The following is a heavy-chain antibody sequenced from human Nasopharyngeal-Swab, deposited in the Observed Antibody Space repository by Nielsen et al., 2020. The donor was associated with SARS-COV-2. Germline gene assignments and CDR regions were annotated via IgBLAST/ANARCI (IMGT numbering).Heavy chain of an antibody. J-gene: IGHJ5*02. Sequence: RQAPGKGLEWIGYIYYSGSTNYNPSLKSRVTISVGTSKNQFSLKLSSVTAADTAVYYCAREYSGYDRWFDPWGQGTLVTVSS. D-gene: IGHD5-12*01. CDR3: AREYSGYDRWFDP. CDR2: IYYSGST. V-gene: IGHV4-59*12.